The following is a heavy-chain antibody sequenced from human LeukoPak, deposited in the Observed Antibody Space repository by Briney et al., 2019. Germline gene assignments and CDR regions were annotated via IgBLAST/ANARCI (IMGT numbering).Heavy chain of an antibody. Sequence: ASVKVSCKASGYTFTGYYMHWVRQAPGQGLEWMGWINPNSGGTNYAQKLQGRVTMTTDTSTSTAYMELRSLRSDDTAVYYCARKDYYDSSGYLRAFDIWGQGTMVTVSS. CDR1: GYTFTGYY. CDR3: ARKDYYDSSGYLRAFDI. D-gene: IGHD3-22*01. CDR2: INPNSGGT. J-gene: IGHJ3*02. V-gene: IGHV1-2*02.